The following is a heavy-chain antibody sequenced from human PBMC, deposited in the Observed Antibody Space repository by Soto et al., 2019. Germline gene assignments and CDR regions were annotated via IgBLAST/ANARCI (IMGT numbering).Heavy chain of an antibody. D-gene: IGHD5-12*01. CDR3: ARKRVDTNRLEDHFDI. CDR1: GYGFITYL. J-gene: IGHJ3*02. V-gene: IGHV5-51*01. Sequence: VESLKICFKCSGYGFITYLLSFGLQMPGKGPEYMGIIYPGDSDTRYSPSFQCQVTISGDKSINTAYLQWSSLKASDSAMYYCARKRVDTNRLEDHFDIWGQGTMVTVSS. CDR2: IYPGDSDT.